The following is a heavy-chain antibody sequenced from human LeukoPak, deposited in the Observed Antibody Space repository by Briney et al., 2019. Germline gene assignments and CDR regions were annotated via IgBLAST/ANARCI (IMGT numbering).Heavy chain of an antibody. V-gene: IGHV3-7*01. D-gene: IGHD3-22*01. CDR3: ARGFYYDGIGYYFLWYFDL. Sequence: QSGGSLRLSCAASGFSFSRYWMSWVRQAPGKGLEWVANIKQDGSEKYYVDSVKGRFTISRDNAKNSLYLQMNSLTAEDTAVYYCARGFYYDGIGYYFLWYFDLWGRGTLVTVSS. CDR1: GFSFSRYW. CDR2: IKQDGSEK. J-gene: IGHJ2*01.